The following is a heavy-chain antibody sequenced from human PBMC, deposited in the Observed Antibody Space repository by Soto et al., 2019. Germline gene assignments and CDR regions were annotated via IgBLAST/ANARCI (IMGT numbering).Heavy chain of an antibody. CDR2: IIPIFNTA. D-gene: IGHD3-3*01. CDR3: ARDTIFGVVIIGWFDP. J-gene: IGHJ5*02. V-gene: IGHV1-69*13. Sequence: GASVKVSCKASGGTFNNYAISWVRQAPGQGLEWMGGIIPIFNTANYAQKFQGRVTLTADESTSTAYMELSSLRSEDTAIYYCARDTIFGVVIIGWFDPWGQGTLVTVSS. CDR1: GGTFNNYA.